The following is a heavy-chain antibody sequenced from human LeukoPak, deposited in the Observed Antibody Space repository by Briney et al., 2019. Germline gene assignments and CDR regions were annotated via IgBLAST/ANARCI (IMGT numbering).Heavy chain of an antibody. J-gene: IGHJ5*02. CDR2: ISSNGGST. D-gene: IGHD3-3*01. CDR3: VKDPRYDFQPPSP. V-gene: IGHV3-64D*06. Sequence: GGSLRLSCSASGFTFSSYAMHWVRQAPGKGLEYVSAISSNGGSTYYADSVKGRFTISRDNSKNTLYLQMSSLRAEDTAVYYCVKDPRYDFQPPSPWGQGTLVTVSS. CDR1: GFTFSSYA.